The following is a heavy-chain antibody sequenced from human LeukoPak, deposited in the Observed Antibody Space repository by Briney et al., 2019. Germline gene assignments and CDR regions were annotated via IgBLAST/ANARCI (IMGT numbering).Heavy chain of an antibody. CDR2: IGTTGTST. CDR3: AKGYYYDSSGYPLYYGMDV. Sequence: GGSLRLSCAASGLTFGNYVMSWVRQAPGKGLEWVSAIGTTGTSTYYADSVKGRFTISRDNSKNLLFLQMSSLRAEDTAVYYCAKGYYYDSSGYPLYYGMDVWGQGTTVTVSS. D-gene: IGHD3-22*01. J-gene: IGHJ6*02. CDR1: GLTFGNYV. V-gene: IGHV3-23*01.